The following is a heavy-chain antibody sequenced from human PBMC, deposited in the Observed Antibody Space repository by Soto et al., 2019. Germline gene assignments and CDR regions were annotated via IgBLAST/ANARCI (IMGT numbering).Heavy chain of an antibody. V-gene: IGHV4-34*01. CDR1: GGSFSGYY. CDR2: INHSGST. Sequence: QVQLQQWGAGLLKPSETLSLTCAVYGGSFSGYYWSWIRQPPGKGLEWIGEINHSGSTNYNPSLKSRVTISVDTSKNQFSLKLSSVTAADTAVYYCARGRVFLWRGWFDPWGQGTLVTVSS. CDR3: ARGRVFLWRGWFDP. J-gene: IGHJ5*02. D-gene: IGHD3-10*01.